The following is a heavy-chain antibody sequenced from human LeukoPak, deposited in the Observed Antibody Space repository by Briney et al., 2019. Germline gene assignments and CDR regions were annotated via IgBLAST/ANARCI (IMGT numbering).Heavy chain of an antibody. CDR1: GGSISSSSYY. Sequence: SETLSPTCTVSGGSISSSSYYWGWIRQPPGKGLEWIGSIYYSGSTYYNPSLKSRVTISVDTSKNQFSLKLNSVTAADTAVYYCARPGVGSGRYGAFDIWGQGAMAIVSS. V-gene: IGHV4-39*07. CDR2: IYYSGST. D-gene: IGHD5-18*01. J-gene: IGHJ3*02. CDR3: ARPGVGSGRYGAFDI.